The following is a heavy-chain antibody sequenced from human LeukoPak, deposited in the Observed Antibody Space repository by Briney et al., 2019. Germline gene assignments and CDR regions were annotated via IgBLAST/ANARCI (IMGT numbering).Heavy chain of an antibody. D-gene: IGHD4-11*01. Sequence: GGSLRLSCTASGFTFSSYSMNWVRQAPGKGLEWVSSISSSSSYIYYADSVKGRFTISRDNAKNSLYLQMHSLRAEDTAVYYCARETTGPYVCWCQGTLVTVSS. CDR3: ARETTGPYVC. CDR2: ISSSSSYI. CDR1: GFTFSSYS. J-gene: IGHJ4*02. V-gene: IGHV3-21*01.